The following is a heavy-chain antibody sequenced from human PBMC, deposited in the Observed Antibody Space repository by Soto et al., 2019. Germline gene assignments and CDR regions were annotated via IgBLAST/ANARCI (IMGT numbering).Heavy chain of an antibody. Sequence: EVQLVESGGGLVKPGGSLRLSCAASGFTFSSYSMNWVRQAPGKGLEWVSSISSSSSYIYYADSVKGRFTISRDNAKNSLYLQMNSLRAEDTAVYYCARDSRYYDFWSGYYIGQSFDPWGQGTLVTVSS. CDR1: GFTFSSYS. CDR2: ISSSSSYI. J-gene: IGHJ5*02. V-gene: IGHV3-21*01. CDR3: ARDSRYYDFWSGYYIGQSFDP. D-gene: IGHD3-3*01.